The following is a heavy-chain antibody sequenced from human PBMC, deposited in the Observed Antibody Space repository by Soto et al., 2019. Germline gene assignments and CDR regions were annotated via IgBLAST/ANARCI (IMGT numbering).Heavy chain of an antibody. CDR3: AKDPPTTGTTFDY. Sequence: GGSLRLSCAASGFTFSSFVMSWVRQAPGKGLEWVSTINKSGGSTYYADSVKGRFTISRDNSKNMLFLQINGLRAEDTAVYYCAKDPPTTGTTFDYWGRGTLVTVSS. CDR2: INKSGGST. CDR1: GFTFSSFV. D-gene: IGHD1-1*01. J-gene: IGHJ4*02. V-gene: IGHV3-23*01.